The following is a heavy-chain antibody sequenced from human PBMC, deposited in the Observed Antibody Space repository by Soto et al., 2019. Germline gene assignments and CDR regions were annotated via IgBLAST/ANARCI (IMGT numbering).Heavy chain of an antibody. CDR1: GFTFGSFQ. D-gene: IGHD2-8*01. V-gene: IGHV3-48*03. Sequence: GGSLRLSCEASGFTFGSFQMNWVRQAPGRGLEWISHISGSGDTIYYADSVKGRFTISRDNAKDSLALHMNSLRAEDTGVYFCAGEASYGVWFPGGYFDFWGQGTQVTVSS. CDR2: ISGSGDTI. CDR3: AGEASYGVWFPGGYFDF. J-gene: IGHJ4*02.